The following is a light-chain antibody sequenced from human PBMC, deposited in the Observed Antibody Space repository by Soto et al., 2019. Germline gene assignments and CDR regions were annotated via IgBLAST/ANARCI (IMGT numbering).Light chain of an antibody. CDR2: EVS. CDR1: SSDVGSYNL. Sequence: QCALTQPAPGSGSPGQSITISCTRTSSDVGSYNLVSWYQQHPGKAPKLMIYEVSKRPSGVSNRFSGSKSGNTASLTISGLQAEDEADYYCCSYAGSSTFRVFGTGTKVTVL. CDR3: CSYAGSSTFRV. J-gene: IGLJ1*01. V-gene: IGLV2-23*02.